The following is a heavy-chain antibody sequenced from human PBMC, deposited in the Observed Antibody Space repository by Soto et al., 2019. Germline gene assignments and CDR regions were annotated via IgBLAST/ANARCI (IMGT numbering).Heavy chain of an antibody. J-gene: IGHJ4*02. CDR3: AREGYYDSSGVYHFDY. D-gene: IGHD3-22*01. CDR2: ISADSGET. CDR1: GFSSTTYA. V-gene: IGHV1-18*01. Sequence: ASVKVSCKASGFSSTTYAFSWVRRAPGQGLEWMGLISADSGETNYAQKFQGRVTMTTDTSTSTAYMELRSLRSDDTAVYYCAREGYYDSSGVYHFDYWGQGTLVTVSS.